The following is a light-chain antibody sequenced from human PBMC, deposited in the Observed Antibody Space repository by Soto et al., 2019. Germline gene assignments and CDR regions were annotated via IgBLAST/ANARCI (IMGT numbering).Light chain of an antibody. J-gene: IGKJ1*01. Sequence: VLTQSPGTLSLSPGERATLSCRASRSVSSSYLAWYQQKPGQAPRLLIYGASSRATGIPDRFSGSGSGTDFTLTISRLEPEDFAVCYCQQYGSSQTFGQGTKVDIK. CDR3: QQYGSSQT. CDR1: RSVSSSY. V-gene: IGKV3-20*01. CDR2: GAS.